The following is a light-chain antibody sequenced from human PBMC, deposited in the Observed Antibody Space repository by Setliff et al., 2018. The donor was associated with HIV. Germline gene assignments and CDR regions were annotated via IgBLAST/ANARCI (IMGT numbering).Light chain of an antibody. Sequence: QSALTQPRSVSGSPGQSVAISCTGTNSDVGAYNYVSWYQQPPGKVPKLIIYEVNKRPSGVPDRFSGSKSGNAASLTISGLQADDEADYYCCSHAGSYTLVFGGGTQLTV. CDR2: EVN. CDR3: CSHAGSYTLV. J-gene: IGLJ2*01. CDR1: NSDVGAYNY. V-gene: IGLV2-11*01.